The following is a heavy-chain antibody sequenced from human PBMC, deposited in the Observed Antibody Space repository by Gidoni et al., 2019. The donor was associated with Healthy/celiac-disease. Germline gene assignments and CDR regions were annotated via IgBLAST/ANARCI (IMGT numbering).Heavy chain of an antibody. CDR1: GYSFTSYW. Sequence: DVQLVQSGAEVKKPGESLKISCKGSGYSFTSYWIGWVRQMPGKGLEWMGVIYPGDSDTRYSPSFQGQVTISADKSISTAYLQWSSLKASDTAMYYCARHVHEYSSSWTIYWYFDLWGRGTLVTVSS. J-gene: IGHJ2*01. CDR3: ARHVHEYSSSWTIYWYFDL. CDR2: IYPGDSDT. V-gene: IGHV5-51*01. D-gene: IGHD6-13*01.